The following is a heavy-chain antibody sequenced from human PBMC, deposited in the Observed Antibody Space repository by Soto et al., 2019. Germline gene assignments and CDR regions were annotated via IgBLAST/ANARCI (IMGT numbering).Heavy chain of an antibody. J-gene: IGHJ4*02. CDR2: ISAYNGNT. CDR3: ARGVYYYGSGSHILYYFDY. D-gene: IGHD3-10*01. Sequence: ASVKVSCKASGYTFTSYGISWVRQAPGQGLEWMGWISAYNGNTNYAQKLQGRVTMTTDTSTSTAYMELRSLRSDDTAVCYCARGVYYYGSGSHILYYFDYWGQGTLVTVSS. V-gene: IGHV1-18*01. CDR1: GYTFTSYG.